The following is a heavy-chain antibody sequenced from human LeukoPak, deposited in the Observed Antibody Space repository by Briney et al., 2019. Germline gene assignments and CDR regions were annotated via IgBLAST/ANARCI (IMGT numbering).Heavy chain of an antibody. CDR2: IYYSGST. CDR3: ARVFLPATYYYGSGAPRYFDY. D-gene: IGHD3-10*01. CDR1: GGSISSGGYY. Sequence: PSETLSLTCTVSGGSISSGGYYWSWIRQHPGKGLEWIGYIYYSGSTYYNPSLKSRVTISVDTSKNQFSLKLSSVTAADTAVYYCARVFLPATYYYGSGAPRYFDYWGQGTLVTVSS. V-gene: IGHV4-31*03. J-gene: IGHJ4*02.